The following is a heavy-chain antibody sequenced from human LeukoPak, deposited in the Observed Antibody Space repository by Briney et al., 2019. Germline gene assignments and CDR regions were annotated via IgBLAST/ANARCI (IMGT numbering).Heavy chain of an antibody. D-gene: IGHD5-18*01. J-gene: IGHJ4*02. V-gene: IGHV3-48*04. CDR1: GFTFSSYS. CDR2: ISGTSRTI. Sequence: GGSLRLSCAASGFTFSSYSMNWVRQAPGKGLEWVSYISGTSRTIYYADSVKGRFTISRDNANNSLYLQLNSLRGEDTAVYYCAKPDTAMVNPGDYWGQGTLVTVSS. CDR3: AKPDTAMVNPGDY.